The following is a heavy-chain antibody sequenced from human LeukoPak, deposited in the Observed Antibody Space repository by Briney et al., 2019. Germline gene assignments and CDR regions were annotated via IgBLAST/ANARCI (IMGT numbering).Heavy chain of an antibody. Sequence: SETLSLTCTVSGGSISSYSWRWVRQPPGKGLEWIGYIYYSGSTNYNPSLKSRVTISVDTSKNQFSLKLSSVTAADTAVYYWERALDGYNDYWGEGTLVTVSS. V-gene: IGHV4-59*01. D-gene: IGHD5-24*01. CDR3: ERALDGYNDY. J-gene: IGHJ4*02. CDR2: IYYSGST. CDR1: GGSISSYS.